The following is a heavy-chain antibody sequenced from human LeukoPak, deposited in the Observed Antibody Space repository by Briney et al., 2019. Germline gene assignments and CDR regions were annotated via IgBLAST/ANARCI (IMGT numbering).Heavy chain of an antibody. D-gene: IGHD2-2*01. CDR1: GGSISSSSYY. CDR2: IYYSGST. V-gene: IGHV4-39*01. J-gene: IGHJ4*02. CDR3: ARQLGYCSSTSCYADKVDY. Sequence: PSETLSLTCTVSGGSISSSSYYWGWIRQPPGKGLEWIGSIYYSGSTYYNPSLKSRVTISVDTSKNQFSLKLSSVTAEDTAVYYCARQLGYCSSTSCYADKVDYWGQGTLVTVSS.